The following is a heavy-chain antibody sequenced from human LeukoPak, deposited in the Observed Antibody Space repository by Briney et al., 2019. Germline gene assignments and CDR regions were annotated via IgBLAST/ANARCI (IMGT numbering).Heavy chain of an antibody. CDR1: GFTFSSYG. J-gene: IGHJ4*02. CDR2: ISYDGCNK. CDR3: AKPDSYGYYFDY. V-gene: IGHV3-30*18. Sequence: GGSLRLSCAASGFTFSSYGMHWVRQAPGKGLEWVAVISYDGCNKYYADSVKGRFTISRDNSKNTLYLQMNSLRAEDTAVYYCAKPDSYGYYFDYWGQGTLVTVSS. D-gene: IGHD5-18*01.